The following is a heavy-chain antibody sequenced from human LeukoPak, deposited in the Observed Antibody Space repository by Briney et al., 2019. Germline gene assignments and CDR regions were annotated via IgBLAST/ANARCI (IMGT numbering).Heavy chain of an antibody. CDR3: ARGGVAYGDYNY. CDR1: GYTFTSYD. J-gene: IGHJ4*02. D-gene: IGHD4-17*01. Sequence: GASAKVSCKASGYTFTSYDINWVRQATGQGLEWMGWMNPNSGNTGYAQKFQGRVTMTRNTSISTAYMELSSLRSEDTAVYYCARGGVAYGDYNYWGQGTLVTVSS. CDR2: MNPNSGNT. V-gene: IGHV1-8*01.